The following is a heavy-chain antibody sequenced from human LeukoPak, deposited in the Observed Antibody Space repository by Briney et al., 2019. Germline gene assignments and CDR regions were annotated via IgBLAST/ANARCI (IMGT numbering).Heavy chain of an antibody. V-gene: IGHV4-38-2*02. CDR2: IYHSGST. CDR1: GYSISSGYY. Sequence: PSETLSLTCTVSGYSISSGYYWGWIRQPPGKGLEWIGSIYHSGSTYYNPSLKSRVTISVDTSKNQFSLKLSSATAADTAVYYCARGGGFYYDAFDIWGQGTMVTVSS. CDR3: ARGGGFYYDAFDI. J-gene: IGHJ3*02. D-gene: IGHD2-8*01.